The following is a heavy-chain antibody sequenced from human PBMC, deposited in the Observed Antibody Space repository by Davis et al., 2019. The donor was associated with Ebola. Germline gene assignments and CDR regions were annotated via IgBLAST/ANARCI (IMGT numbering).Heavy chain of an antibody. CDR1: AFTFSSSA. D-gene: IGHD6-19*01. J-gene: IGHJ4*02. Sequence: SVKVSCKASAFTFSSSAMQWVRLTRGQRLEWVGWIVVGSGNTNYAQRFQGRVTVTRDMSTSTAYMELSSLRSEDTAVYFCAAVRRGSGWYSDSWGQGTLVTVSS. CDR2: IVVGSGNT. CDR3: AAVRRGSGWYSDS. V-gene: IGHV1-58*02.